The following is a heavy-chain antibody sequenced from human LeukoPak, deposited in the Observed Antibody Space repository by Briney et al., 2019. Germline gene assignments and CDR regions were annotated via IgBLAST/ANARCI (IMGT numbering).Heavy chain of an antibody. CDR3: ATAGTIQLWPLFDY. J-gene: IGHJ4*02. CDR2: ISGRGGST. Sequence: GGSLRLSCAASGFTFSSYDMSWVRQAPGKGLEWVSDISGRGGSTYYTDSVKGRFTISRDNSKNTLYLQMNSLRAEDTAVYYCATAGTIQLWPLFDYWGQGTLVTVSS. D-gene: IGHD5-18*01. V-gene: IGHV3-23*01. CDR1: GFTFSSYD.